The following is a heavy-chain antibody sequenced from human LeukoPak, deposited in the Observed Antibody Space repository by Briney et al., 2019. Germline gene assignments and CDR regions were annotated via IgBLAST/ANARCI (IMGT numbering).Heavy chain of an antibody. Sequence: PSETLSLTCAVYGGSFSGYYWSWIRQPPGKGLEWIGEINHSGSTNYNPSLKSRVTISVDTSKNQFSLKLSSVTAADTAVYYCARGRRRSWYPDYWGQGTLVTVSS. D-gene: IGHD6-13*01. CDR1: GGSFSGYY. J-gene: IGHJ4*02. CDR2: INHSGST. CDR3: ARGRRRSWYPDY. V-gene: IGHV4-34*01.